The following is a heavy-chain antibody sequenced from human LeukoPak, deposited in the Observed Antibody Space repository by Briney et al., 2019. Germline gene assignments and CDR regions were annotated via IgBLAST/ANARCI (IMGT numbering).Heavy chain of an antibody. D-gene: IGHD1-1*01. Sequence: PSETLSLTRTVSGGSASSRDNYSGWTRQPPEKGLEWIGSINYSENTYYNPSLKNRVTISVDTSKNQFSLKLSSVTAADTAVYYCARSLSTTGLRWGQGTLVTVSS. CDR3: ARSLSTTGLR. CDR2: INYSENT. CDR1: GGSASSRDNY. V-gene: IGHV4-39*01. J-gene: IGHJ4*02.